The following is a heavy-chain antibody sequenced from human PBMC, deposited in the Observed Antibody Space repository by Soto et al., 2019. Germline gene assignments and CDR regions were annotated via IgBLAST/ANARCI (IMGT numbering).Heavy chain of an antibody. CDR3: ARHHGPTTSENWFAP. CDR2: ISAYSGDT. Sequence: QVHLVQSGVEVKTPGASVKVSCQASGYTFFTYDISWVRLAPGQGLEWMGWISAYSGDTKYAQKFQGRVTMTTDTSTTTAYLELRSLRSDDTAVYYCARHHGPTTSENWFAPWGQGTLVTVSS. V-gene: IGHV1-18*01. D-gene: IGHD5-12*01. CDR1: GYTFFTYD. J-gene: IGHJ5*02.